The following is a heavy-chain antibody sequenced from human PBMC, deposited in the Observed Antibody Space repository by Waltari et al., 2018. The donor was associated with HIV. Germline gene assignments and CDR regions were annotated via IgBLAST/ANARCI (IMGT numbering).Heavy chain of an antibody. V-gene: IGHV3-30*18. D-gene: IGHD3-9*01. Sequence: QVQLVESGGGVVQPGRSLRLSCAASGFTFRSYGMHWVRQASGKGLAGVAVISYDGSNKYYADSVKGRFTISRDNSKNTLYLQMNSLRAEDTAVYYCAKETDLTGFFYYYGLDVWGQGTTVTVSS. CDR1: GFTFRSYG. CDR2: ISYDGSNK. J-gene: IGHJ6*02. CDR3: AKETDLTGFFYYYGLDV.